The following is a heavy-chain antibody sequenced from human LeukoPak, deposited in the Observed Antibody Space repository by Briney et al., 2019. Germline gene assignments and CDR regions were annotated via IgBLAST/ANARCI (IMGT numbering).Heavy chain of an antibody. CDR3: ASSGDYEIGLFDY. CDR2: IWYDGSNK. Sequence: GGSLRLSCAASGFTFSSYGMHWVRQAPGKGLEWVAVIWYDGSNKYYADSVKGRFTISRDNSKNTLYLQMNSLRAGDTAVYYCASSGDYEIGLFDYWSQGTLVTVSS. J-gene: IGHJ4*02. V-gene: IGHV3-33*01. CDR1: GFTFSSYG. D-gene: IGHD4-17*01.